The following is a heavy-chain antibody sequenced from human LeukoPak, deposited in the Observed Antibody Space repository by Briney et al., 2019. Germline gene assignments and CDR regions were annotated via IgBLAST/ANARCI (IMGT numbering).Heavy chain of an antibody. Sequence: AESLTLSCAVSGFAINNCSMSWVRQAPRGGLEWVASSGVSGGSTYYEDSVRGRFTMSRGNSNNSLYLQMNSLRAEDTAVYFCAKEGDSSGYFVILCFFDYWGQGTLVTVSS. CDR2: SGVSGGST. J-gene: IGHJ4*02. CDR3: AKEGDSSGYFVILCFFDY. V-gene: IGHV3-23*01. CDR1: GFAINNCS. D-gene: IGHD6-19*01.